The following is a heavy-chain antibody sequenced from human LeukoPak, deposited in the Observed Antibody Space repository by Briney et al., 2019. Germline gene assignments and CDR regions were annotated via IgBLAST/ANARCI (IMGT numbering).Heavy chain of an antibody. Sequence: PSETLSLTCTVSGDSISTYYWSWIRQPPGKGLEWIGYIYYSGSTNYNPSLKSRVTISVDTSKNQFSLKLSSVTAADTAVYYCAREWSYPDAFDIWGQGTMVTVSS. CDR1: GDSISTYY. J-gene: IGHJ3*02. CDR3: AREWSYPDAFDI. D-gene: IGHD1-26*01. V-gene: IGHV4-59*01. CDR2: IYYSGST.